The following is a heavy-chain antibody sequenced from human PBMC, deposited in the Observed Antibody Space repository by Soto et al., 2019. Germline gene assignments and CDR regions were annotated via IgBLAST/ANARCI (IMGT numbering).Heavy chain of an antibody. Sequence: TLSLTCVVSGCSIRSTNCWAWVRQTPGKGLEWIGEVYHNGTSNYNPSLKGRATISVDRSKDQVSLRLNSVIDADTAVYYCARDLDRYCSVTSCHAMDVWGQGTPVTVSS. CDR3: ARDLDRYCSVTSCHAMDV. CDR1: GCSIRSTNC. J-gene: IGHJ6*02. CDR2: VYHNGTS. D-gene: IGHD2-15*01. V-gene: IGHV4-4*02.